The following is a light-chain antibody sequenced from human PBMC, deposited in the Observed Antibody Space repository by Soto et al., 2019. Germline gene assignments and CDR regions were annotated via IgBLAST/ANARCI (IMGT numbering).Light chain of an antibody. CDR2: GSV. Sequence: EIVMTQSPATLSGSPGERATLSCRASQRVRINFAWYQKKPGQGPRLLIYGSVTRATGVPDRFSGSGSGTDFTLTMCSLQSEDFAVYYFQEYSKWPAITFDGGTKVDFK. CDR3: QEYSKWPAIT. V-gene: IGKV3D-15*01. CDR1: QRVRIN. J-gene: IGKJ4*01.